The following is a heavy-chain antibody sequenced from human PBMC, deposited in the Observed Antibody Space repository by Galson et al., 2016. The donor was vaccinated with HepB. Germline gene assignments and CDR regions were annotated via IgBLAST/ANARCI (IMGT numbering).Heavy chain of an antibody. Sequence: SLRLSCAASEFTFSSYAMAWVRQAPGKGLEWVSGISHSGGTTYYADSVKGRFTVSRDNSKNTLYLQMSSLRAEDTAVYYCARDLWVRQQLAYYFDMWGQGTMVTVSS. CDR3: ARDLWVRQQLAYYFDM. CDR1: EFTFSSYA. J-gene: IGHJ3*02. D-gene: IGHD6-13*01. CDR2: ISHSGGTT. V-gene: IGHV3-23*01.